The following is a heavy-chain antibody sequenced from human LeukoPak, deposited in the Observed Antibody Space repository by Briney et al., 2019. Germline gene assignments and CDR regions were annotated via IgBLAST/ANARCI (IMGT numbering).Heavy chain of an antibody. D-gene: IGHD3-9*01. CDR3: ARSVILTRNPFDF. CDR1: GGSISSSSYY. Sequence: PSETLSLTCTVSGGSISSSSYYWGWIRQPPGKGLEWIGSIYYSGNSYYNPSLKSRVTISVDTSKNQFSLKLISVTAADTAVYYCARSVILTRNPFDFWGQGTLVTVSS. V-gene: IGHV4-39*01. J-gene: IGHJ4*02. CDR2: IYYSGNS.